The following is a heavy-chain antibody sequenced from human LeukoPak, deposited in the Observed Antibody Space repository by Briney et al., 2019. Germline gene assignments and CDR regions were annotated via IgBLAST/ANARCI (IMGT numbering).Heavy chain of an antibody. CDR3: AIGLPGIAVAGTVDY. J-gene: IGHJ4*02. CDR2: ISAYNGNT. V-gene: IGHV1-18*01. Sequence: ASVKVSCKASGYTFTSYGISWVRQAPGQGLEWMGWISAYNGNTNYAQKLQGRVTMTTDTSTSTAYMEPRSLRSDDTAVYYCAIGLPGIAVAGTVDYWGQGTLVTVSS. D-gene: IGHD6-19*01. CDR1: GYTFTSYG.